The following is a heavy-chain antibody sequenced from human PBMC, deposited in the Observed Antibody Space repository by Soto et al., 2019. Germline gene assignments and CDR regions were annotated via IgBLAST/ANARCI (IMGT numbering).Heavy chain of an antibody. J-gene: IGHJ5*02. CDR1: GYTFTSYY. Sequence: ASVKVSCKASGYTFTSYYMHWVRQAPGKGLEWMGGFDPEDGETIYAQKFQGRVTMTEDTSTDTAYMELSSLRSEDTAVYYCATDRPYYYGSGSHNWFDPWGQGTLVTVSS. CDR2: FDPEDGET. CDR3: ATDRPYYYGSGSHNWFDP. V-gene: IGHV1-24*01. D-gene: IGHD3-10*01.